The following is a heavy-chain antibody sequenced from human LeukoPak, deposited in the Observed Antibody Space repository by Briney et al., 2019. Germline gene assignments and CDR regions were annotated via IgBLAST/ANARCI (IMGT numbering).Heavy chain of an antibody. D-gene: IGHD3-22*01. V-gene: IGHV4-59*12. J-gene: IGHJ4*02. CDR2: IYYSGST. CDR3: ARDRIYYDSSGYYYFDY. CDR1: GGSISSYY. Sequence: SETLSLTCTVSGGSISSYYWSWIRQPPGKGLEWIGYIYYSGSTNYNPSLKSRVTMSVDTSKNQFSLKLSSVTAADTAVYYCARDRIYYDSSGYYYFDYWGQGTLVTVSS.